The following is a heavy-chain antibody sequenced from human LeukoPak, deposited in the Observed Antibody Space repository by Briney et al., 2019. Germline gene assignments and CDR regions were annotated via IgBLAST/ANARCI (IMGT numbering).Heavy chain of an antibody. J-gene: IGHJ4*02. V-gene: IGHV3-53*01. CDR2: IYSGGTT. Sequence: PGGSLRLSCAASGFTVSNKYMSWVRQAPGKGLEWVSVIYSGGTTYYADSVKGRFTISRDNSKNTLYLQTSSLGADDTAVYYCVRASTTVPNLLDYWGQGALVSVSS. CDR3: VRASTTVPNLLDY. CDR1: GFTVSNKY. D-gene: IGHD4-17*01.